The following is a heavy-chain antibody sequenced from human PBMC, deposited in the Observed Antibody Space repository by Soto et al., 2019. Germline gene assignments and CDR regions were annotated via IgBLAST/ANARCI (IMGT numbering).Heavy chain of an antibody. Sequence: PSETLSLTCAVYGGSFSGYYWSWIRQPPGKGLEWIGEINHSGSTNYNPSLKSRVTISVDTSKNQFSLKLSSVTAADTAVYYCARAPLRYFDWLLYYYMDVWGKGTTVTVSS. CDR1: GGSFSGYY. CDR3: ARAPLRYFDWLLYYYMDV. CDR2: INHSGST. J-gene: IGHJ6*03. V-gene: IGHV4-34*01. D-gene: IGHD3-9*01.